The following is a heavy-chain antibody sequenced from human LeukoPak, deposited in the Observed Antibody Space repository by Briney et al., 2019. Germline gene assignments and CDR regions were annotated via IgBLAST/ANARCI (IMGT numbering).Heavy chain of an antibody. CDR3: ARIMGIAAAGVRNWFDP. Sequence: ASVKVSCKASGYTFTGYYMHWVRQAPGQGLEWMGWINPNSGGTNYAQKFQGRVTMTRDTSISTAYMELSRLRSDDTAVYYCARIMGIAAAGVRNWFDPWGQGTLVTVSS. D-gene: IGHD6-13*01. CDR2: INPNSGGT. V-gene: IGHV1-2*02. J-gene: IGHJ5*02. CDR1: GYTFTGYY.